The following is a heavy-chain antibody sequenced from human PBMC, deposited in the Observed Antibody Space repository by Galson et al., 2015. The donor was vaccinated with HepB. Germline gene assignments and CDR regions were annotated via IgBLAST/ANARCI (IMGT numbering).Heavy chain of an antibody. V-gene: IGHV4-39*01. Sequence: ETLSLTCTVSGGSISSSSYSWGWIRQPPGKGLEWIGSIYYSESTYYNPSLKSRVTISVDTSKNQFSLKLNSVTAADTAVYYCASLTKYTSRSHTFDYWGQGTLVTVSS. CDR2: IYYSEST. CDR3: ASLTKYTSRSHTFDY. J-gene: IGHJ4*02. D-gene: IGHD2-2*01. CDR1: GGSISSSSYS.